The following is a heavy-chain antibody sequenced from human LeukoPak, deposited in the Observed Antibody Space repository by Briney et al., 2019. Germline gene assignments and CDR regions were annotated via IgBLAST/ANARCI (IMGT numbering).Heavy chain of an antibody. Sequence: PGGSLRLSCAASGFTDSTKYMTWVRQAPGKRLEWVAISYRGTETNYADSGKDRFIISRDFSRNTFFLDLNRLRIDDTAIYYCATGKEWMALDYWGQGSLVTVSS. CDR1: GFTDSTKY. V-gene: IGHV3-66*01. J-gene: IGHJ4*02. CDR2: SYRGTET. D-gene: IGHD5-24*01. CDR3: ATGKEWMALDY.